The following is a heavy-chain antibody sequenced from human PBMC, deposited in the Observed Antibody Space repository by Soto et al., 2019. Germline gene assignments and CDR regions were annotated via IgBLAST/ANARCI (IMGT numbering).Heavy chain of an antibody. CDR3: VRGGSSRPDY. V-gene: IGHV3-48*01. J-gene: IGHJ4*02. Sequence: PGGSLGLSCAASGFTFSTYSINWVRQAPGRGLEWVSFISGSSTTYYADSVKGRFTVSRDNARNSLYLQMNSLRAEDTAVYYCVRGGSSRPDYWGQGTLVTVSS. CDR2: ISGSSTT. CDR1: GFTFSTYS.